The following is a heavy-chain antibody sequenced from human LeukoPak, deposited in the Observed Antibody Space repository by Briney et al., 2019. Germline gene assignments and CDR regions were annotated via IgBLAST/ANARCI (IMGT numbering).Heavy chain of an antibody. D-gene: IGHD3-16*01. J-gene: IGHJ4*02. V-gene: IGHV1-18*01. Sequence: ASVKVSCKASGYTFTSYGISWVRQAPGQGLEWMGWISAYNGNTNYAQELQGRVTMTTDTSTSTAYMELRSLRSDDTAVYYCARDRRGYYDYVWGSYRIDYWGQGTLVTVSS. CDR3: ARDRRGYYDYVWGSYRIDY. CDR1: GYTFTSYG. CDR2: ISAYNGNT.